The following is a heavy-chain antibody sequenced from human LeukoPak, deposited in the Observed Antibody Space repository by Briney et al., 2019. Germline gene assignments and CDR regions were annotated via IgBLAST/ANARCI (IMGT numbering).Heavy chain of an antibody. Sequence: SETLSLSCTVSGFSISSGDYHWSWLRQPTGKGLESIAYIYYSGSTYYNPSLKSRVTISVDTSKNQFSLKLSSVAAADTAVYYCARVVVVVAAIDYWGQGTLVTVSS. J-gene: IGHJ4*02. V-gene: IGHV4-30-4*08. D-gene: IGHD2-15*01. CDR1: GFSISSGDYH. CDR2: IYYSGST. CDR3: ARVVVVVAAIDY.